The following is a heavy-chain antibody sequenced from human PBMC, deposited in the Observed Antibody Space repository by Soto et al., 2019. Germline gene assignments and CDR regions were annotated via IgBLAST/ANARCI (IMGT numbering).Heavy chain of an antibody. CDR3: ARHWIAAAGNAFDI. V-gene: IGHV4-31*03. CDR2: IYYSGST. Sequence: SETLSLTCTVSGGSISSGGYYWSWIRQHPGKGLEWIGYIYYSGSTYYNPSLKSRVTISVDASKNQFSLKLSSVTAADTAVYYCARHWIAAAGNAFDIWGQGTMVTVSS. D-gene: IGHD6-13*01. CDR1: GGSISSGGYY. J-gene: IGHJ3*02.